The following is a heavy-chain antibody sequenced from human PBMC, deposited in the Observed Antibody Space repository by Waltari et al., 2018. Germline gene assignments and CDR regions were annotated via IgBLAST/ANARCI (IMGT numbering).Heavy chain of an antibody. Sequence: QLQLQESGPGLVKPSETLSLTCTVSGGSISSSSYSWGWLRQPPGKGLEWIGSIYYSGRTYYNPSLKSRVTISVDTSKNQFSLKLSSVTAADTAVYYCAMWSCYYTRYYGMDVWGQGTTVTVSS. V-gene: IGHV4-39*01. D-gene: IGHD3-3*01. CDR1: GGSISSSSYS. CDR3: AMWSCYYTRYYGMDV. CDR2: IYYSGRT. J-gene: IGHJ6*02.